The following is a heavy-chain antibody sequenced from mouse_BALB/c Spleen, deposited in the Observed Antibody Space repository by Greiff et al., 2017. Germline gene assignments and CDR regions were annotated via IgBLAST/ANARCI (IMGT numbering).Heavy chain of an antibody. J-gene: IGHJ3*01. CDR1: GYSITSGYY. CDR3: ARDQMTTGAY. CDR2: ISYDGSN. V-gene: IGHV3-6*02. Sequence: EVQRVESGPGLVKPSQSLSLTCSVTGYSITSGYYWNWIRQFPGNKLEWMGYISYDGSNNYNPSLKNRISITRDTSKNQFFLKLNSVTTEDTATYYCARDQMTTGAYWGQGTLVTVSA.